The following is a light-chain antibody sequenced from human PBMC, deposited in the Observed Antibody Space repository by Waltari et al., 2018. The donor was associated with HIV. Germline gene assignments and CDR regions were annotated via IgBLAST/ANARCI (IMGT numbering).Light chain of an antibody. CDR1: SSDVGGYKY. V-gene: IGLV2-23*02. CDR2: DVS. J-gene: IGLJ3*02. CDR3: CSYAGSSTLL. Sequence: QSALTQPASVSGSPGQSITISCTGASSDVGGYKYVSWYQHHPGKAPKIMIYDVSERPSGVSNRFSGSKSGNTASLTISGLQAEDEADYYCCSYAGSSTLLFGGGTKVTVL.